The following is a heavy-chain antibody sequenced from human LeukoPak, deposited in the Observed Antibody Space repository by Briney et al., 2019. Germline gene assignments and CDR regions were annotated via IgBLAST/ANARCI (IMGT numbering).Heavy chain of an antibody. CDR1: GFTFSSYA. CDR2: ISGSGGST. CDR3: AKMGPNYYDGSGYSWFDP. J-gene: IGHJ5*02. Sequence: QPGASLRLSCAASGFTFSSYAMSWVRQAPGKGLEWVSAISGSGGSTYYADSVKGRFTISRDNSKNTLYLQMNSLRAEDTAVYYCAKMGPNYYDGSGYSWFDPWGQGTLVTVSS. D-gene: IGHD3-22*01. V-gene: IGHV3-23*01.